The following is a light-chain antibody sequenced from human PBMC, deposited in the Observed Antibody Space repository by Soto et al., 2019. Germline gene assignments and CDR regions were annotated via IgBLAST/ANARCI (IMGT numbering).Light chain of an antibody. CDR3: SSYTSTSTLYV. Sequence: QSVLTQPASVSGSPGQSITISCTGTSSYIGGYNYVSWYQQLPGKVPKLIIYDVSNRPSGVSDRFSGSKSGNAASLTISGLQAEDEADYYCSSYTSTSTLYVFGTGTKLTVL. CDR2: DVS. V-gene: IGLV2-14*03. J-gene: IGLJ1*01. CDR1: SSYIGGYNY.